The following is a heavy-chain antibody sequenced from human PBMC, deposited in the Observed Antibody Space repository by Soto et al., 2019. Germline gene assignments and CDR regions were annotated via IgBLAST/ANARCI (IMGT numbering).Heavy chain of an antibody. J-gene: IGHJ4*02. D-gene: IGHD1-26*01. Sequence: QVQLVQSGAEVKKPGSSVKVSCTASGGTFSSYAISWVRQAPGQGLEWMGGVIPIFGTANYAQKFQGRVTITADESTSTAYMELSSLRSEDTAVYYCSRGPVGATGGYYFDFWGQGTLVTVSS. CDR3: SRGPVGATGGYYFDF. CDR1: GGTFSSYA. V-gene: IGHV1-69*01. CDR2: VIPIFGTA.